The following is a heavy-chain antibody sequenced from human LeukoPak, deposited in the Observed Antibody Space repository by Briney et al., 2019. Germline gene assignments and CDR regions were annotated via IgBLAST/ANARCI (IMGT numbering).Heavy chain of an antibody. CDR1: EFTFRNYA. CDR2: ISDVGDST. Sequence: PGGSLRLSCAASEFTFRNYAMNWVRQAPGKGLEWVSSISDVGDSTYYADSVKGRFTISRDNSKNTLYLQMNSLRAEDTAVYYCAKDSEDSTIFGVVTPFDYWGQGTLVTVSS. D-gene: IGHD3-3*01. J-gene: IGHJ4*02. V-gene: IGHV3-23*01. CDR3: AKDSEDSTIFGVVTPFDY.